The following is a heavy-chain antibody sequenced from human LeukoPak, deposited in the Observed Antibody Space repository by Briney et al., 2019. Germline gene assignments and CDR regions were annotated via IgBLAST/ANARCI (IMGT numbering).Heavy chain of an antibody. V-gene: IGHV1-2*02. CDR1: GYTFTGYY. CDR3: AREESFVELLDYYCYMDV. Sequence: ASVKVSCKASGYTFTGYYMHWVRQAPGQGLEWMGWINPNSGGTNYAQKFQGRVTMTRDTSISTAYLELSSLTSDDTAVYYCAREESFVELLDYYCYMDVWGKGTTVTVSS. CDR2: INPNSGGT. J-gene: IGHJ6*03. D-gene: IGHD1-7*01.